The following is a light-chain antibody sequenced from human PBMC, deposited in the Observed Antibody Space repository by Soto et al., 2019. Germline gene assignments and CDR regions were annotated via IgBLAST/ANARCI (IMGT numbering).Light chain of an antibody. J-gene: IGKJ2*01. CDR1: ESLFGF. V-gene: IGKV3-15*01. CDR2: GVS. Sequence: DIVLTQSPATLYVSPGDRVTISCRASESLFGFLAWYQQKPGQAPRLLMYGVSTRATGIPARFSGGGSATDFTLTISSLQSEDSAFYFCQSYNDWPFASGLGTRLEI. CDR3: QSYNDWPFA.